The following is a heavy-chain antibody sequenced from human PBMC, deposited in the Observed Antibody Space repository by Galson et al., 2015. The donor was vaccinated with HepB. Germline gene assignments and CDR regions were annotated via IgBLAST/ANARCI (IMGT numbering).Heavy chain of an antibody. D-gene: IGHD2-2*01. J-gene: IGHJ4*02. CDR3: TPGLYCCSTDCPGALDY. Sequence: SLRLSCAASGFTFSVAWMTWVRQAPGKGLEWVGRIKSKTDGGTTDYAAPVKGRFTISRDDSKTTLYLQVNSLSTEDTAVYYCTPGLYCCSTDCPGALDYWSQGTLVTISS. V-gene: IGHV3-15*01. CDR1: GFTFSVAW. CDR2: IKSKTDGGTT.